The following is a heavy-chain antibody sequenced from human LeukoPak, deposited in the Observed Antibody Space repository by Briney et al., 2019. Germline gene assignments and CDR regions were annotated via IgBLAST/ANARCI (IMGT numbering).Heavy chain of an antibody. V-gene: IGHV3-23*01. CDR2: ISGSGDNT. CDR3: AKGSYYDSSGSFYFDY. CDR1: GFTFSNFW. Sequence: PGGSLRLSCTAPGFTFSNFWMGWVRQAPGKGLEWVSGISGSGDNTYYADSVKGRFTISRDNSKNTLYVQVNSLGTEDTAAYYCAKGSYYDSSGSFYFDYWGQGTLVTVSS. D-gene: IGHD3-22*01. J-gene: IGHJ4*02.